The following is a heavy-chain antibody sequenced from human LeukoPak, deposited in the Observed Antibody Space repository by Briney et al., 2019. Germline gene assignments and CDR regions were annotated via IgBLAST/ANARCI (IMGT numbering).Heavy chain of an antibody. J-gene: IGHJ4*02. D-gene: IGHD3-22*01. CDR3: ARDAVWGYYDSSGYPLDY. CDR1: GFTFSSYG. CDR2: ISGSGGST. Sequence: GGSLRLSCAASGFTFSSYGMSWVRQAPGKGLEWVSAISGSGGSTYYADSVKGRFTISRDNAKNSLYLQMNSLRAEDTAVYYCARDAVWGYYDSSGYPLDYWGQGTLVTVSS. V-gene: IGHV3-23*01.